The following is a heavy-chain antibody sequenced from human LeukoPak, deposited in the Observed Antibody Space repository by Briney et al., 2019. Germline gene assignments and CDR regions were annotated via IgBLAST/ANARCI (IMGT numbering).Heavy chain of an antibody. CDR2: IYYSGST. D-gene: IGHD3-22*01. Sequence: PSETLSLTCTVSGGSISSSSYYWGWIRQPPGKGLEWIGSIYYSGSTYYNPSLKSRVTMSVDTSKNQFSLKLSSVTAADTAVYYCASYYYDYSAYYATDYWGQGTLVTVSS. CDR3: ASYYYDYSAYYATDY. J-gene: IGHJ4*02. V-gene: IGHV4-39*07. CDR1: GGSISSSSYY.